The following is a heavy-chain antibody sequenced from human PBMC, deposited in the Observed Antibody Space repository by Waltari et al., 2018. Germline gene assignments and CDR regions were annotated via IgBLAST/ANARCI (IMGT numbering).Heavy chain of an antibody. J-gene: IGHJ3*02. Sequence: EVQLVESGGGLVKPGGSLRLSCAASGFTFSSYSMNWVRQAPGKGLEWVSSISSSSRYIYSADSVKGRFTISRDNAKNSLYLQMNSLRAEDTAVYYCARALPNYYDSSGEGAAFDIWGQGTMVTVSS. CDR2: ISSSSRYI. CDR1: GFTFSSYS. V-gene: IGHV3-21*01. CDR3: ARALPNYYDSSGEGAAFDI. D-gene: IGHD3-22*01.